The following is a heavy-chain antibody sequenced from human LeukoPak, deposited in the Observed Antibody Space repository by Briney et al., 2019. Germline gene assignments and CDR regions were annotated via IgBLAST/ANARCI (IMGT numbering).Heavy chain of an antibody. D-gene: IGHD2-21*02. CDR3: ARGPRYCGGDCLRRDI. CDR2: IKEDGSKK. CDR1: GFTFSNYW. V-gene: IGHV3-7*01. J-gene: IGHJ3*02. Sequence: GGSLRLSCAASGFTFSNYWMSWVRLAPGKGLEWVANIKEDGSKKNYVDSVKGRFTISRDNAKNSLYLQMNSLTAEDTAMYFCARGPRYCGGDCLRRDIWGQGTMVTVSS.